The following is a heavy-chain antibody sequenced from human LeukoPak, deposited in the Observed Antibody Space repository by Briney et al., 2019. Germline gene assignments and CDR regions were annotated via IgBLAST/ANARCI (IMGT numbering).Heavy chain of an antibody. CDR1: GDSISNYY. CDR3: ARSGEVSSWSRKYYFDY. Sequence: SETLSLTCTVSGDSISNYYWTWIRQPPGKGLEWIGYIYYSGSTNYNPSLKSRVTISVDTSKNQFSLKLSSVTAADTAVYYCARSGEVSSWSRKYYFDYWGQGTLVTVSS. D-gene: IGHD6-13*01. J-gene: IGHJ4*02. V-gene: IGHV4-59*01. CDR2: IYYSGST.